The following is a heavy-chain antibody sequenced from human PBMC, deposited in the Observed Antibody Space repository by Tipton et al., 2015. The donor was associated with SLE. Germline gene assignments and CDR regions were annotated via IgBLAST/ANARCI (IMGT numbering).Heavy chain of an antibody. D-gene: IGHD2-21*01. CDR3: ARFIVVVIAGHWYFDL. Sequence: TLSLTCTVSGGSIRSYYWSWTRQPPGKGLEWIGYIYYSGSTNYNPSLKSRVTISVDTSKNQFSLKLSSVTAADTAVYYCARFIVVVIAGHWYFDLWGRGTLVTVSS. V-gene: IGHV4-59*01. CDR2: IYYSGST. J-gene: IGHJ2*01. CDR1: GGSIRSYY.